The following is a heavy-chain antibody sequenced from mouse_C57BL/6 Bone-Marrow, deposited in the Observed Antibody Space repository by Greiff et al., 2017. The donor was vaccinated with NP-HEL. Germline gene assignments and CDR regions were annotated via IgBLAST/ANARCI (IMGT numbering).Heavy chain of an antibody. CDR2: ISSGGSYT. Sequence: EVQGVESGGDLVKPGGSLKLSCAASGFTFSSYGMSWVRQTPDKRLEWVATISSGGSYTYYPDSVKGRFTISRDNAKNTLYLQMSSLKSEDTAMYYCASRLAYWGQGTLVTVSA. V-gene: IGHV5-6*01. CDR3: ASRLAY. CDR1: GFTFSSYG. J-gene: IGHJ3*01.